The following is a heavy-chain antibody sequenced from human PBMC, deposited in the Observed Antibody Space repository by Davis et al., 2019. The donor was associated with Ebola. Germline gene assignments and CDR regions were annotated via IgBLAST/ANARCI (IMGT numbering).Heavy chain of an antibody. CDR3: AREGYGDTENYFDY. Sequence: PGGSLRLSWAASGFTFSSYWMSWVRQAPGKGLEWVSSISSSSSYIYYADSVKGRFTISRDNAKNSLYLQMNSLRAEDTAVYYCAREGYGDTENYFDYWGQGTLVTVSS. CDR1: GFTFSSYW. J-gene: IGHJ4*02. CDR2: ISSSSSYI. V-gene: IGHV3-21*01. D-gene: IGHD4-17*01.